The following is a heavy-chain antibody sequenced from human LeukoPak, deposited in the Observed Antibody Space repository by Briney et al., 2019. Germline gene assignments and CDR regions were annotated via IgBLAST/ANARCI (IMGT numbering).Heavy chain of an antibody. Sequence: SQTLSLTCTVSGGSISSGGYYWNWIRQHPGKGLEWIGYIYNSGSTYYNPSLKSRSTISVDTSKNQFSLKLNSVTAADTAVYYCARPETSIGWFYFDYWGQGTLVTVSS. J-gene: IGHJ4*02. D-gene: IGHD6-19*01. CDR2: IYNSGST. CDR3: ARPETSIGWFYFDY. CDR1: GGSISSGGYY. V-gene: IGHV4-31*03.